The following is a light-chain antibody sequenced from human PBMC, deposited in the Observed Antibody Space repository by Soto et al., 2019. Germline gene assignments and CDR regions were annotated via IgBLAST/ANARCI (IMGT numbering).Light chain of an antibody. Sequence: EMGLTHSPGTLSLSTGKRATLSCRASQSVSSSYLAWYQQQPGQAPSLLMYGASNRATGIPDSFSGSGSATDFTLTISILEPDDSTVYYCQQYGSSHSFGQGRLLEV. V-gene: IGKV3-20*01. CDR2: GAS. J-gene: IGKJ5*01. CDR3: QQYGSSHS. CDR1: QSVSSSY.